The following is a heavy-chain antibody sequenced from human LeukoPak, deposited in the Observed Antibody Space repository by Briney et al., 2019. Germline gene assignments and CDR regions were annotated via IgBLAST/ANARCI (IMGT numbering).Heavy chain of an antibody. J-gene: IGHJ5*02. D-gene: IGHD5-12*01. V-gene: IGHV3-21*01. Sequence: GGSLRLSCAASGFTFSTYSMNWVRQAPGKGLEWVSSISGSSTYIYYADSVKGRFTISRDNAKNSLYLQMNSLRAEDTAVYYCARVRGYSGYVLGYWLDPWGQGTLVTVSS. CDR1: GFTFSTYS. CDR3: ARVRGYSGYVLGYWLDP. CDR2: ISGSSTYI.